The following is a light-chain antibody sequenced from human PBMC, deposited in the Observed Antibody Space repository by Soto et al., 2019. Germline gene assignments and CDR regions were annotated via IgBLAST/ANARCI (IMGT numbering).Light chain of an antibody. CDR1: QSISSW. CDR2: KAS. CDR3: QQYTNTNNPWM. Sequence: DIQMTQSPSTLSASVGDRVIITCRASQSISSWLAWYQQKPGKAPNLLIYKASSLESGVPSRFSGSGSGTEFTLIISGLQPDDSATYYCQQYTNTNNPWMFGQGTKVDIK. J-gene: IGKJ1*01. V-gene: IGKV1-5*03.